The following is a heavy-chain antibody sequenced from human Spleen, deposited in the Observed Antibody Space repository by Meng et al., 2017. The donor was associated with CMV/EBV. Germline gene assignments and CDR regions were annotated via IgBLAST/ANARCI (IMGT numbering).Heavy chain of an antibody. Sequence: GSVSSRDYSGSWIRQPPGKGLEWIGYIYHTGSTYNRPSLKSRVTMSIDTSKNQFSLKLRSVTAADTAVYYCATVVRGSGTYYKRFDSWGQGNLVTVSS. CDR2: IYHTGST. CDR3: ATVVRGSGTYYKRFDS. V-gene: IGHV4-30-4*01. CDR1: GSVSSRDYS. D-gene: IGHD3-10*01. J-gene: IGHJ4*02.